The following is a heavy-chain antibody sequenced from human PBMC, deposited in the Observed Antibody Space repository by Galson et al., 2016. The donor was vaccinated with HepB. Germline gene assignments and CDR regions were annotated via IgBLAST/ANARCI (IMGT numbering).Heavy chain of an antibody. CDR3: ARSISVRGNLHFDF. CDR2: INPSSVDT. CDR1: TFTDYF. D-gene: IGHD3-9*01. Sequence: TFTDYFIHWVRQAPGQGLEWMGRINPSSVDTNYAQNFQGRVTLTRDTSISTAYMELTSLTSDDTAVYYCARSISVRGNLHFDFWGQGTLVTVSS. V-gene: IGHV1-2*06. J-gene: IGHJ4*02.